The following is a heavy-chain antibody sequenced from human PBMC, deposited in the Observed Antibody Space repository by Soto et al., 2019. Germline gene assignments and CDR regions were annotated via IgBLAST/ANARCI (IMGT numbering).Heavy chain of an antibody. Sequence: QVQLQESGPGLVKPSQTLSLTCTVSGGSISSGGYYWSWIRQHPGKGLEWIGYISYSGNTYYNPSLRSRVTISVDMSKSHFSLNLNSVTAADTAVHYCARAVPGFYGMDVWGQGTTVTVSS. D-gene: IGHD3-10*01. V-gene: IGHV4-31*03. CDR1: GGSISSGGYY. CDR2: ISYSGNT. J-gene: IGHJ6*02. CDR3: ARAVPGFYGMDV.